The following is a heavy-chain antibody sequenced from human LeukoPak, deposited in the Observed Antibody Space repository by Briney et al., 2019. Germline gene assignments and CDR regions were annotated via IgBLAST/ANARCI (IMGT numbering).Heavy chain of an antibody. Sequence: SETLSLTCTVSGGSISSSSYYWGWIRQPPGKGLERIGTIFYSGSTYYNPSLKSRVTISVDTSKNQFSLKLNSVTAADTAVYYCARRDYYYGSGSADCSGRGILVTVSS. CDR2: IFYSGST. CDR3: ARRDYYYGSGSADC. V-gene: IGHV4-39*01. D-gene: IGHD3-10*01. J-gene: IGHJ4*02. CDR1: GGSISSSSYY.